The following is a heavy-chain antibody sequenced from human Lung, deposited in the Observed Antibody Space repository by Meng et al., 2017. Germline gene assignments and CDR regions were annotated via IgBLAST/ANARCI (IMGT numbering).Heavy chain of an antibody. CDR2: TYYRSKWYN. CDR1: GDSVSSNSAA. D-gene: IGHD6-19*01. Sequence: QVPLQPPGPALVKPSQPLPPPCAISGDSVSSNSAAWNWIRQSPSRGLEWLGRTYYRSKWYNGYAVSVRSRITINPDTSKNQFSLQLNSVTPEDTAVYYCARSQQWLDSWGQGTLVTVSS. J-gene: IGHJ4*02. V-gene: IGHV6-1*01. CDR3: ARSQQWLDS.